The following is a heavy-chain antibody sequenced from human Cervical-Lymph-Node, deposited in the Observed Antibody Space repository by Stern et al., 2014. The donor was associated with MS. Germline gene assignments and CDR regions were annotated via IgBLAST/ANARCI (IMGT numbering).Heavy chain of an antibody. CDR2: IYYSGST. V-gene: IGHV4-59*01. D-gene: IGHD6-6*01. CDR1: GGSISSYY. J-gene: IGHJ6*02. Sequence: GQLVESGPGLVKPSETLSLTCTVSGGSISSYYWSWIRQPPGKGLEWIGYIYYSGSTNYNPSLKSRVTISVDTSKNQFSLKLSSVTAADTAVYYCARASSSVALYYYYGMDVWGQGTTVTVSS. CDR3: ARASSSVALYYYYGMDV.